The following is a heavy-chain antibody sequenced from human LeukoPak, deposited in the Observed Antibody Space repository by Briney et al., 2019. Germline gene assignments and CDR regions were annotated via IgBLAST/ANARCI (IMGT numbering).Heavy chain of an antibody. CDR2: FCPGGST. J-gene: IGHJ4*02. CDR3: ARGGESVGVDFDY. Sequence: TGGSLRPSCAASGFTFSSYAMSWVRQAPGKGLEWVSVFCPGGSTYYADSVKGRFTISRDNSKNTLYLQMDSLRAEDTAVYYCARGGESVGVDFDYWGQGTLVTVSS. V-gene: IGHV3-66*01. D-gene: IGHD1-26*01. CDR1: GFTFSSYA.